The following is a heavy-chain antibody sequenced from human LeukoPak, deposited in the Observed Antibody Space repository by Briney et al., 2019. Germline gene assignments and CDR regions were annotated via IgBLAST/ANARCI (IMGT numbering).Heavy chain of an antibody. D-gene: IGHD3-22*01. Sequence: PGGSLRLSCAASGFTFSSYGMSWVRQAPGKGLEWVSGISSSGSSTYYADSVKGRFTISRDNSKNTLYLQMNSLRAEDTAVYYCARFGTQAPYYYDSSAWNAFDIWGQGTMVTVSS. CDR1: GFTFSSYG. V-gene: IGHV3-23*01. CDR3: ARFGTQAPYYYDSSAWNAFDI. J-gene: IGHJ3*02. CDR2: ISSSGSST.